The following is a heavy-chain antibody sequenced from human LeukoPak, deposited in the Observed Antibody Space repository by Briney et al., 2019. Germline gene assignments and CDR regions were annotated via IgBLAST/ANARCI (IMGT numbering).Heavy chain of an antibody. CDR1: GFTFSTYS. CDR2: IYNSGART. D-gene: IGHD6-19*01. Sequence: PGGSLRLSCAASGFTFSTYSMTWVRQAPGKGLEWVSSIYNSGARTFYADSVKGRFTVSRDNSKNTLYLEMNSLRAEDTAIYFCAKDVVQDSGWDLDHWGQGTLVTVSS. J-gene: IGHJ4*02. V-gene: IGHV3-23*01. CDR3: AKDVVQDSGWDLDH.